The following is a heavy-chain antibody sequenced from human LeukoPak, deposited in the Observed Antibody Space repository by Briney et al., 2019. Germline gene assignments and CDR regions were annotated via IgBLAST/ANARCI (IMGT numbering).Heavy chain of an antibody. CDR1: GYTFTSYD. CDR2: MNPNSGNT. CDR3: ARGLHRSHFWSGSYYYSYGMDV. D-gene: IGHD3-3*02. V-gene: IGHV1-8*01. Sequence: GASVKVSCKASGYTFTSYDINWVRQATGQGLEWMGWMNPNSGNTGYAQKFQGRVTMTRNTSISTAYMELSSLRSEDTAVYYCARGLHRSHFWSGSYYYSYGMDVWGQGTTVTVSS. J-gene: IGHJ6*02.